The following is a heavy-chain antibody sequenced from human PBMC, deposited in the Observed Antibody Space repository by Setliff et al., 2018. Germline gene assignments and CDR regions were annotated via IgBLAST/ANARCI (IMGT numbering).Heavy chain of an antibody. V-gene: IGHV1-2*02. CDR3: ARSPLPPPGPGYYYDNSYYYYMDV. J-gene: IGHJ6*03. D-gene: IGHD3-22*01. Sequence: ASVKVSCKASGYTFIGYSVHWVRQAPGQGLEWMGWINPNSGGTNYAQKLQGRVTMTRDTSISTAYMDLSRLTSVDTAVYYCARSPLPPPGPGYYYDNSYYYYMDVWGKGTTVTVSS. CDR2: INPNSGGT. CDR1: GYTFIGYS.